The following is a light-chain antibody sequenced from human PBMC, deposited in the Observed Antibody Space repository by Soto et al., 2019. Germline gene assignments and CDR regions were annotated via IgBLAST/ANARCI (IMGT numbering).Light chain of an antibody. CDR2: GAS. CDR1: QSVSSIY. J-gene: IGKJ1*01. V-gene: IGKV3-20*01. Sequence: EIVLTQSPGTLSLSPGERATLSCRASQSVSSIYLAWYQHKPGQAPRLLIYGASRRATGIPDRFSGSGSGTDFTLTISRLEPEDFAVYYCQQYGSSSWTVGRGTTVEIK. CDR3: QQYGSSSWT.